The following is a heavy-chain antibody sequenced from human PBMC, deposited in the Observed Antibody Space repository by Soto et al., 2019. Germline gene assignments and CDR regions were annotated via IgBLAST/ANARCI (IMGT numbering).Heavy chain of an antibody. J-gene: IGHJ6*02. CDR3: AREGLVLVPPTVNSDYYYYAMDV. V-gene: IGHV1-69*12. D-gene: IGHD2-2*01. Sequence: QVQLVQSGAEVKKPGSSVKVSCKASGDTFSTYTITWMRQAPGQGLEWMGGIIPRSATSNYAQKFQGRVTITADESTNPAYLELSSRRSEDTAVYYAAREGLVLVPPTVNSDYYYYAMDVWGQGTTVTVSS. CDR2: IIPRSATS. CDR1: GDTFSTYT.